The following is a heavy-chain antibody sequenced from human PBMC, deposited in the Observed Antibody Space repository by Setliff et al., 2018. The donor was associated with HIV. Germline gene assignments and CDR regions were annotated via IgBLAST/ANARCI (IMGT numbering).Heavy chain of an antibody. CDR2: INHSGST. V-gene: IGHV4-59*12. CDR1: DGSISNYY. J-gene: IGHJ4*02. CDR3: ARVIGWNDAGDY. Sequence: SETLSLTCTVSDGSISNYYWSWIRQPPGKGLEWIGEINHSGSTNYNPSLKSRVTISVDTSKNQFSLKLSFVTAAETAVYYCARVIGWNDAGDYWGRGTLVTVSS. D-gene: IGHD1-1*01.